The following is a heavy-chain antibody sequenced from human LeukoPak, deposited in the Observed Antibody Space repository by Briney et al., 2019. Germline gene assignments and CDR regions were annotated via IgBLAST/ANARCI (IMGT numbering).Heavy chain of an antibody. Sequence: SETLSLTCTVSGGSISSYYWSWIRQPAGKGLEWIGRIYTSGSTNYNPSLTSRVTMSVDTSKNQFSLKLSSVTAADTAVYYCARNARHYDILTGYYYYYMDVWGKGTTVTISS. V-gene: IGHV4-4*07. CDR3: ARNARHYDILTGYYYYYMDV. D-gene: IGHD3-9*01. J-gene: IGHJ6*03. CDR1: GGSISSYY. CDR2: IYTSGST.